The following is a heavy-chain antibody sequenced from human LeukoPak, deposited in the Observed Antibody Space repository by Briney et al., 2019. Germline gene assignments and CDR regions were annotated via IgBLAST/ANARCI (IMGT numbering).Heavy chain of an antibody. CDR1: GGSISSGSYY. Sequence: SQTLSLTCTVSGGSISSGSYYWSWIRQPAGEGLEWIGRIYTSGSTNYNPSLKSRVTISVDTSKNQFSLKLSSVTAADTAVYYCARSGIAAAVSDYWGQGTLVTVSS. CDR3: ARSGIAAAVSDY. D-gene: IGHD6-13*01. J-gene: IGHJ4*02. V-gene: IGHV4-61*02. CDR2: IYTSGST.